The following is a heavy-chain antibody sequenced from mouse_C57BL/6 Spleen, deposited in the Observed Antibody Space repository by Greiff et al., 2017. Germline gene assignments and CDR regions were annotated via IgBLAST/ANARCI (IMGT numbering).Heavy chain of an antibody. Sequence: EVKLMESGGGLVKPGGSLKLSCAASGFTFSDYGMHWVRPAPETGLEWVAYISSGSSTIYYADTVKGRFTISRDNAKNTLFLQMTSLRSEDTAMYYCARRTTWAMDYWGQGTSVTVSS. V-gene: IGHV5-17*01. J-gene: IGHJ4*01. CDR3: ARRTTWAMDY. CDR2: ISSGSSTI. D-gene: IGHD1-1*01. CDR1: GFTFSDYG.